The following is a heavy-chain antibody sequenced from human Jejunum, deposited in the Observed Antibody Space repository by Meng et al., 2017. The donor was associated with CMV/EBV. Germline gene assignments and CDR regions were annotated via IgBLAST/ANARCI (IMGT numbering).Heavy chain of an antibody. CDR2: IHDTGST. Sequence: GPGLVQPSPPRPLTCSVSGGPIGSGDYYWSWIPQPPGKGLEWIGYIHDTGSTYYNPSLKSRVDISLGTSRNHFSLTLSSVTAEDTAVYFCARGSIFVSFDSWGQGTLVTVSS. V-gene: IGHV4-30-4*08. CDR1: GGPIGSGDYY. D-gene: IGHD3-3*01. J-gene: IGHJ4*02. CDR3: ARGSIFVSFDS.